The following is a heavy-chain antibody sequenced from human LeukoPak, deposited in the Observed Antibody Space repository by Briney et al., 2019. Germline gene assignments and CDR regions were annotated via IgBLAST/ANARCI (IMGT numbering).Heavy chain of an antibody. J-gene: IGHJ5*02. CDR2: MNPNSGNT. D-gene: IGHD3-22*01. CDR1: GYTFTSYD. CDR3: ARYYYDSSAYYP. Sequence: ASVKVSCKASGYTFTSYDINWERQATGQGLEWMGWMNPNSGNTGYAQKFQGRVTITRNTSISTAYMELSSLRSEDTAVYYCARYYYDSSAYYPWGQGTLVTVSS. V-gene: IGHV1-8*03.